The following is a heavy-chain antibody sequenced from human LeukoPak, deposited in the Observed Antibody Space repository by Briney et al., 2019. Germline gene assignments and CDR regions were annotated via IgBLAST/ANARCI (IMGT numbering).Heavy chain of an antibody. CDR2: ISSSGSTI. CDR1: GFTFSSYE. D-gene: IGHD6-19*01. J-gene: IGHJ6*02. Sequence: GGSLRLSCAASGFTFSSYEMNWVRQAPGKGLEWVSYISSSGSTIYYADSVKGRFTISRDNAKNSLYLQMNSLRAEDTPVYYCARVDNGAVARQYYYYGMDVWGQGTTVTVSS. V-gene: IGHV3-48*03. CDR3: ARVDNGAVARQYYYYGMDV.